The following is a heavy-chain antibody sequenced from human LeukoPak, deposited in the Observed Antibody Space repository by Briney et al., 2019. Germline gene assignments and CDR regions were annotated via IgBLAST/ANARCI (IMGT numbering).Heavy chain of an antibody. CDR1: GYTFTDYY. CDR2: INPNSGAT. Sequence: ASVKVSCKASGYTFTDYYIHWVRQAPGQGLEWMGWINPNSGATNYAQKFQGRVTMTRDTSISTAYMELSSLRFDDTAVYYCATVQKQDYDTRPYYDHWGQGTLVTVSS. CDR3: ATVQKQDYDTRPYYDH. V-gene: IGHV1-2*02. D-gene: IGHD3-22*01. J-gene: IGHJ4*02.